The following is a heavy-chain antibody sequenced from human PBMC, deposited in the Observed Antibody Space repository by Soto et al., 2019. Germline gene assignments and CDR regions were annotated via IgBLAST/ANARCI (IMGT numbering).Heavy chain of an antibody. CDR3: ARAGSSGWYNYFDS. CDR2: ISYDGSNK. D-gene: IGHD6-19*01. J-gene: IGHJ4*02. V-gene: IGHV3-30-3*01. Sequence: QVQLVESGGGVVQPGRSLRLSCAASGFTFSSYAMHWVRQAPGKGLEWVAVISYDGSNKYYADSVKGRFTISRDNSKNTLYLQMNSLRAEDTAVYYCARAGSSGWYNYFDSWGQGTLVTVSS. CDR1: GFTFSSYA.